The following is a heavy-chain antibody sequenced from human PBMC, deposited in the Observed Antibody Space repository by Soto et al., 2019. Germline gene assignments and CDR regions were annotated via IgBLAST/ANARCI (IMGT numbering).Heavy chain of an antibody. CDR2: MNPNSGNT. D-gene: IGHD5-18*01. V-gene: IGHV1-8*01. CDR3: ARGMGGEAMVIGYYYGMDV. CDR1: GYPFSSYD. J-gene: IGHJ6*02. Sequence: XSVKVSCKASGYPFSSYDINWVRQAAGQGLEWMGWMNPNSGNTGYAQKFQGRVTMTRNTSISTAYMELSSLRSEDTAVYYCARGMGGEAMVIGYYYGMDVWGQGTTVTVSS.